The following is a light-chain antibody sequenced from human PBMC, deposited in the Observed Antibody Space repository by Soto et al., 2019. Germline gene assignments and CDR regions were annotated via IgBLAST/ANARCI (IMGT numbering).Light chain of an antibody. J-gene: IGKJ5*01. CDR1: QSVSSY. V-gene: IGKV3-11*01. CDR3: QQRSNWLSIT. CDR2: DAS. Sequence: EIVLTQSPATLSLSPGERATLSCRASQSVSSYLAWYQQKPGQAPRLLIYDASNSATGIPARFSGSGSVTDFTLTISSLEPEDFAVDYCQQRSNWLSITFGQGTRLEIK.